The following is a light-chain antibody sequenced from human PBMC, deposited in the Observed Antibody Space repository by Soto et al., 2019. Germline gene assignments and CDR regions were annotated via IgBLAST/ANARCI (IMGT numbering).Light chain of an antibody. J-gene: IGKJ5*01. CDR2: GAS. CDR3: QQYGTSPIT. Sequence: EKVLAQSPGTPSLSPGGKATLSSRASQTVSSYLTWYQQRPGQAPRLLIYGASKRATGIPDRFSGSGSGTDFTLTISRLEPEDFALYYCQQYGTSPITFGQGTRLEIK. V-gene: IGKV3-20*01. CDR1: QTVSSY.